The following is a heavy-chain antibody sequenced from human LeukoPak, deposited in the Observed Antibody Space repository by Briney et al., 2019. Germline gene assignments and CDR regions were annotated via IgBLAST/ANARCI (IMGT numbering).Heavy chain of an antibody. CDR3: ARLLAGSGYARDAFDI. CDR2: MSYVGSNK. D-gene: IGHD3-22*01. Sequence: GGSLRLSCAASGFTFSSYAMHWVRQAPGKGLEWVAVMSYVGSNKYYADSVKGRFTISRDNSKNTLYLQMNSLRAEDTAVYYCARLLAGSGYARDAFDIWGQGTMVTVSS. V-gene: IGHV3-30*04. CDR1: GFTFSSYA. J-gene: IGHJ3*02.